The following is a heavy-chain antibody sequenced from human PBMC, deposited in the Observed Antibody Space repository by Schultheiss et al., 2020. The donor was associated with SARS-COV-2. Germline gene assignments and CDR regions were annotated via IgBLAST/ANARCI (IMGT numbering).Heavy chain of an antibody. D-gene: IGHD2-2*01. J-gene: IGHJ4*02. CDR1: GFTFSSYA. Sequence: GGSLRLSCAASGFTFSSYAMSWVCQAPGKGLEWVSAISGSGGSTYYADSVKGRFTISRDNAKDSFFLHMNDLRVEDTAVYYCARDPSGSNTNDHWGQGTLVTVSS. CDR2: ISGSGGST. V-gene: IGHV3-23*01. CDR3: ARDPSGSNTNDH.